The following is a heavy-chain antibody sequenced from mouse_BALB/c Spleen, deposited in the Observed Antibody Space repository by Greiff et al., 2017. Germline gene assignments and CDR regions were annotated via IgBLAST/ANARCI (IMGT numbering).Heavy chain of an antibody. Sequence: QVQLQQPGAELVRPGASVKLSCKASGYTFTSYWINWVKQRPGQGLEWIGNIYPSDSYTNYNQKFKDKATLTVDKSSSTAYMQLSSPTSEDSAVYYCTRSPSTDYYAMDYWGQGTLVTVSS. V-gene: IGHV1-69*02. CDR3: TRSPSTDYYAMDY. J-gene: IGHJ4*01. CDR1: GYTFTSYW. CDR2: IYPSDSYT. D-gene: IGHD1-1*01.